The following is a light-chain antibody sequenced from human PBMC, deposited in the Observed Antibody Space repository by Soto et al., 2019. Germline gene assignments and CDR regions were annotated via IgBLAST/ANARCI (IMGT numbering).Light chain of an antibody. CDR3: PQYGSSRGT. J-gene: IGKJ4*01. CDR1: QSVSSSY. Sequence: EIVLTQSPGTLSLSPGERATLSCRASQSVSSSYLAWYQQKPGQAPRLLIYGASSRATGIPDRFSGSGSGTDFTLTISRLEPEDFAVYYCPQYGSSRGTFGGGTKVEIK. CDR2: GAS. V-gene: IGKV3-20*01.